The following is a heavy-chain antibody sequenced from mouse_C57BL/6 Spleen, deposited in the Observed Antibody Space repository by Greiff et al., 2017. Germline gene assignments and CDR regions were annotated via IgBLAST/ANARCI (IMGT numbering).Heavy chain of an antibody. CDR1: GYTFTSYW. J-gene: IGHJ2*01. V-gene: IGHV1-55*01. CDR2: IYPGSGST. CDR3: ARKGVIGYYGSSLDY. D-gene: IGHD1-1*01. Sequence: VQLQQPGAELVKPGASVKMSCKASGYTFTSYWITWVKQRPGQGLEWIGDIYPGSGSTNYNEKFKSKATLTVDTSSSTAYMQLSSLTSEDAAVYYCARKGVIGYYGSSLDYWGQGTTLTVSS.